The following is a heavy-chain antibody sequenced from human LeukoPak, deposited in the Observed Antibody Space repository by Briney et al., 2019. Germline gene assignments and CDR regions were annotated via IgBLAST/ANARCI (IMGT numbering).Heavy chain of an antibody. CDR2: IYYSGST. J-gene: IGHJ4*02. CDR1: GGSISSSTYS. D-gene: IGHD3-9*01. V-gene: IGHV4-39*07. CDR3: AREWDTSSFDPRASGDY. Sequence: SETLSLTCTVSGGSISSSTYSWGWIRQPPGRGLEWIGNIYYSGSTFYNPSLKSRVTISPDTSKHQFSLKLTSVTAADTAVYYCAREWDTSSFDPRASGDYWGQGTPVTVSS.